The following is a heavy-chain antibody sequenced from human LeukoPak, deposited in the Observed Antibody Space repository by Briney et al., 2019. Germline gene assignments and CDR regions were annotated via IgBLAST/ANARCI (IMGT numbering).Heavy chain of an antibody. Sequence: GGSLRLSCGASGFSFSSYWMSWVRHTPGKGLEWVANIKQDGSEKYYVDSVKGRFTISKDNAKNSLYLQMNSLRVEDTAVYYCARIGGGGYDFDSSSWFFDYWGQGTLVTVSS. CDR1: GFSFSSYW. D-gene: IGHD6-13*01. J-gene: IGHJ4*02. CDR3: ARIGGGGYDFDSSSWFFDY. CDR2: IKQDGSEK. V-gene: IGHV3-7*01.